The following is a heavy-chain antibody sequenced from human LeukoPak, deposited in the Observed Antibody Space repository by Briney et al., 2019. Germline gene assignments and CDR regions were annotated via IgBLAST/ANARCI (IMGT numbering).Heavy chain of an antibody. V-gene: IGHV4-59*01. CDR3: ARLLRGGNYYGMDV. Sequence: SETLSLTCTVSGGSISSYYWTWIRQPPGKGLECIGYICYIGSTNYNPSLKSRVTISVDTSKNQFSLKLSSLTAADTAVYYCARLLRGGNYYGMDVWGQGTTVTVSS. D-gene: IGHD2-15*01. J-gene: IGHJ6*02. CDR1: GGSISSYY. CDR2: ICYIGST.